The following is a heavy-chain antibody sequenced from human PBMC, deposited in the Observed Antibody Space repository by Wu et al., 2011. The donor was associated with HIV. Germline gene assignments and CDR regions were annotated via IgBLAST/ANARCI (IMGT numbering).Heavy chain of an antibody. D-gene: IGHD3-22*01. J-gene: IGHJ4*02. CDR3: ASRNYYDRSGGGFFSN. V-gene: IGHV1-69*05. CDR2: IIPMFGSP. Sequence: QVQLVQSGAEVKKPGSSVKVSCKASGGNFSNYAITWVRQAPGEGLEWMEGIIPMFGSPNYAQKFQDTVTITTDESTTTAYMELRSLRSEDTATYYCASRNYYDRSGGGFFSNWGQGTQVTVSS. CDR1: GGNFSNYA.